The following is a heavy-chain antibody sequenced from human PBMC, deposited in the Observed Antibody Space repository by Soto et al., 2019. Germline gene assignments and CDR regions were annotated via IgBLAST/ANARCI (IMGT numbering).Heavy chain of an antibody. CDR3: ARDGHPDYYGSGSPRWFDP. D-gene: IGHD3-10*01. Sequence: GGSLRLSCAASGFTFGSYSMNWVRQAPGKGLEWVSSISSSSSYIYYADSVKGRFTISRDNAKNSLYLQMNSLRAEDTAVYYCARDGHPDYYGSGSPRWFDPWGQGTLVTVSS. V-gene: IGHV3-21*01. CDR2: ISSSSSYI. J-gene: IGHJ5*02. CDR1: GFTFGSYS.